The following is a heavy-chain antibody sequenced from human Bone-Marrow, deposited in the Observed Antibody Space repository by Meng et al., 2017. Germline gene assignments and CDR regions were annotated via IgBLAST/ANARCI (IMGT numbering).Heavy chain of an antibody. D-gene: IGHD3-10*01. J-gene: IGHJ2*01. CDR3: ARGVKGFGELLGWYFDL. CDR1: GGTFSSYA. Sequence: QWQLVACWAEGKKHGSSGRASCKASGGTFSSYAISWGRQAPGQGLEWMGGIIPIFGTANYAQKFQGRVTITADESTSTAYMELSSLRSEDTAVYYCARGVKGFGELLGWYFDLWGRGTLVTVSS. CDR2: IIPIFGTA. V-gene: IGHV1-69*01.